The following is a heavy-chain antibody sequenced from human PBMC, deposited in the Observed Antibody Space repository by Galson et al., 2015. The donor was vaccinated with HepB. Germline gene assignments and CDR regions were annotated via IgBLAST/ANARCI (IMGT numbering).Heavy chain of an antibody. D-gene: IGHD1-26*01. CDR3: ARDTLSTVGATDY. V-gene: IGHV4-61*01. CDR2: IYYSGST. J-gene: IGHJ4*02. CDR1: GGSISSGSYY. Sequence: ETLSLTCTVSGGSISSGSYYWSWIRQPPGKGLEWIGYIYYSGSTNYNPSLKSRVTISVDTSKNQFSLKLSSVTAADTAVYYCARDTLSTVGATDYWGQGTLVTVSS.